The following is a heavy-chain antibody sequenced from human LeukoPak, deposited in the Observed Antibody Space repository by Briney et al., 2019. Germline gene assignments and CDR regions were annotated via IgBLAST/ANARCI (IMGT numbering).Heavy chain of an antibody. V-gene: IGHV3-23*01. CDR3: AKCDILTGYYKPPPDV. J-gene: IGHJ6*04. CDR2: ISGSGGST. CDR1: GFTFSSYA. D-gene: IGHD3-9*01. Sequence: GGSLRLSCAASGFTFSSYAMSWVRQAPGKGLEWVSAISGSGGSTYYADSVKGRFTISRDNSKNTLYLQMNSLRAEDTAVYYCAKCDILTGYYKPPPDVWGKGTTVTVSS.